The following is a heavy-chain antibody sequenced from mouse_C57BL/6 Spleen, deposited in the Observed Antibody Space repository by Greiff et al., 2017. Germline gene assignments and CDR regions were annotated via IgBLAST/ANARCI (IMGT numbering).Heavy chain of an antibody. D-gene: IGHD1-1*01. CDR1: GYTFTSYG. V-gene: IGHV1-81*01. CDR3: ARRVGTVVATSYYFDY. CDR2: IYPRSGNT. J-gene: IGHJ2*01. Sequence: QVQLQQSGAELARPGASVKLSCKASGYTFTSYGISWVKQRTGQGLEWIGEIYPRSGNTYYNEKFKGKATLTADKSSSTAYMELCSLTSEDSAVYVCARRVGTVVATSYYFDYWGQGTTLTVSS.